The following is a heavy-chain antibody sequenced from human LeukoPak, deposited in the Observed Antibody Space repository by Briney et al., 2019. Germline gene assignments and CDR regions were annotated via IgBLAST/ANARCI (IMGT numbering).Heavy chain of an antibody. D-gene: IGHD3-22*01. CDR3: ASHTDSSGYYYGVAFDI. CDR2: INPNSGGT. CDR1: GYTFTGYY. J-gene: IGHJ3*02. Sequence: GASVKVSCKASGYTFTGYYMHWVRQAPGQGLEWMGWINPNSGGTNYAQKLQGRVTMTTDTSTSTVYMELSSLRSEDTAVYYCASHTDSSGYYYGVAFDIWGQGTMVTVSS. V-gene: IGHV1-2*02.